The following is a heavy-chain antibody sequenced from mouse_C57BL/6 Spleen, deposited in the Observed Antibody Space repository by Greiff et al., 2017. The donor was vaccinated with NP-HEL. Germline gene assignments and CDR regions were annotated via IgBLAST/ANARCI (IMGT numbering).Heavy chain of an antibody. V-gene: IGHV5-16*01. CDR2: INYDGSST. J-gene: IGHJ4*01. CDR1: GFTFTDYY. CDR3: ARDNPYYAMDY. Sequence: EVQLLESEGGLVQPGSSMKLSCTASGFTFTDYYMAWVRQVPEKGLEWVADINYDGSSTYYLDSLKSRFIISRDNAKNILYLQMSSLKSEDTATYYCARDNPYYAMDYWGQGTSVTVSS.